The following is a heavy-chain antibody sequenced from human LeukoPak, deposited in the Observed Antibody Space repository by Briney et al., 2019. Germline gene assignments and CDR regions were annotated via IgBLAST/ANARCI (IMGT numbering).Heavy chain of an antibody. Sequence: ASVKVSCKASGYTFINFAINWGRQAPGQRPEWMGWINAGNGNIKYSQKFQGRLTITRDTSASTAYMELSSLTSEDTAVYYCARGPRAAADDYWGQGTLVTVSS. CDR1: GYTFINFA. J-gene: IGHJ4*02. D-gene: IGHD6-13*01. CDR3: ARGPRAAADDY. V-gene: IGHV1-3*01. CDR2: INAGNGNI.